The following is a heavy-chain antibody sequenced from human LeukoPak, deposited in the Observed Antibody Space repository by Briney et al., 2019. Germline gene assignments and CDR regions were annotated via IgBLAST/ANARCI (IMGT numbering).Heavy chain of an antibody. Sequence: GGSLRLSCAASGFTFSSYAMSWVRQAPGKGPEWVSAISGSGGSTYYADSVKGRFTISRDNSKNTLYLQMNSLRAEDTAVYYCAKIVGATRGGGAFDIWGQGTMVTVSS. V-gene: IGHV3-23*01. CDR2: ISGSGGST. J-gene: IGHJ3*02. CDR3: AKIVGATRGGGAFDI. CDR1: GFTFSSYA. D-gene: IGHD1-26*01.